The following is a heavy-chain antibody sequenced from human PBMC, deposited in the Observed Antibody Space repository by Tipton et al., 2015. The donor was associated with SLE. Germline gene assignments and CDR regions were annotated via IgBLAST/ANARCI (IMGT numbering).Heavy chain of an antibody. V-gene: IGHV4-59*11. CDR3: ARGGVLRYFDWLGADP. J-gene: IGHJ5*02. Sequence: TLSLTCTVSGGSISSHYWSWIRQPPGKGLEWIGYIYYSGSTNYNPSLKSRVTISVDTSKNQFSLKLSSVTAADTAVYYCARGGVLRYFDWLGADPWGQGTLVTVSS. D-gene: IGHD3-9*01. CDR2: IYYSGST. CDR1: GGSISSHY.